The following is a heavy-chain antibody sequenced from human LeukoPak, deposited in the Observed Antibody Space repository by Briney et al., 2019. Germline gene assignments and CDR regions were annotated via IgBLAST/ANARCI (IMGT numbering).Heavy chain of an antibody. D-gene: IGHD1-1*01. V-gene: IGHV1-18*01. CDR3: ASALRTGDNYFDY. Sequence: ASVKVSCKTSGYTFTNYVISWVRQAPGQGLEWMGWISGYNGNTNYAQKLQGRVTMTTDTSTSTAYMELRSLRSDDTAVYYCASALRTGDNYFDYWGQGTLVTVSS. J-gene: IGHJ4*02. CDR1: GYTFTNYV. CDR2: ISGYNGNT.